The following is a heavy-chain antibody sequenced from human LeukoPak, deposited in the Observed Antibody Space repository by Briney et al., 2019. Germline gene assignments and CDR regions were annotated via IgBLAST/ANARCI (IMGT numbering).Heavy chain of an antibody. D-gene: IGHD2-21*01. V-gene: IGHV4-30-4*01. CDR1: GGSISSGDYY. Sequence: SETLSLTCTVSGGSISSGDYYWSWIRQPPGKGLEWIGYIYYSGSTNYNPSLKSRVTISVDTSKNQFSLKLSSVTAADTAVYYCARLQEGFVWRYYFDYWGQGTLVTVSS. CDR3: ARLQEGFVWRYYFDY. CDR2: IYYSGST. J-gene: IGHJ4*02.